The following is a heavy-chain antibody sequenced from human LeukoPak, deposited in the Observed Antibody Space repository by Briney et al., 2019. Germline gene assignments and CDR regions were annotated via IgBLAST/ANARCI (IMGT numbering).Heavy chain of an antibody. Sequence: ASVKVSCKASGYTFTSYAMNWVRQAPGQGLEWMGWINTNTGNPTYAQGFTGRFVFSLDTSVSTAYLQISSLKAEDTAVYYCARDPAYGGYSYGYCYFDYWGQRTLVTVSS. CDR2: INTNTGNP. CDR1: GYTFTSYA. V-gene: IGHV7-4-1*02. J-gene: IGHJ4*02. D-gene: IGHD5-18*01. CDR3: ARDPAYGGYSYGYCYFDY.